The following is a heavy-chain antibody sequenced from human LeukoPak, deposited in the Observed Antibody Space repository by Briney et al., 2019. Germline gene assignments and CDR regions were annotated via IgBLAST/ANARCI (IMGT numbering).Heavy chain of an antibody. Sequence: SETLSLTCTDSGGSISSYYWSWIRQPPGKGLEWIGYIHYSGSTNYNPSLKSRVTIPVDTSKNQFSLKLSSVTAADTAVYYCARGLAFDYWGQGTLVTVSS. CDR2: IHYSGST. CDR3: ARGLAFDY. V-gene: IGHV4-59*08. D-gene: IGHD6-13*01. J-gene: IGHJ4*02. CDR1: GGSISSYY.